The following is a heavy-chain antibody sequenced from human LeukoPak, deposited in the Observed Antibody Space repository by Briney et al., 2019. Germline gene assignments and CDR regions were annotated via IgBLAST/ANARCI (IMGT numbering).Heavy chain of an antibody. CDR3: VRQSSSYFDY. Sequence: SETLSLTCTVSGGSICTYYWSWIRQPPGKGLEWIGYINYSGSTNYNPSLKSRVTISVDTSKNQFSLKLTSVTAADTAMYYCVRQSSSYFDYWGQGTLVTVSS. V-gene: IGHV4-59*01. CDR1: GGSICTYY. D-gene: IGHD6-13*01. CDR2: INYSGST. J-gene: IGHJ4*02.